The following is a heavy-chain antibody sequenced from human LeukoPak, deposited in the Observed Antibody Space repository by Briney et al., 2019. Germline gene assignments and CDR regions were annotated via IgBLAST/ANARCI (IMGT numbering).Heavy chain of an antibody. Sequence: SGGSLRLSCAASGFTFSSYAMSWVRQAPVKGLEWVSAISGSGGSTYYADSVKGRFTISRDNSKNTLYLQMNSLRAEVTAVYYCEKDRLGIDYWGQGTLVTVSS. D-gene: IGHD7-27*01. CDR3: EKDRLGIDY. CDR2: ISGSGGST. CDR1: GFTFSSYA. J-gene: IGHJ4*02. V-gene: IGHV3-23*01.